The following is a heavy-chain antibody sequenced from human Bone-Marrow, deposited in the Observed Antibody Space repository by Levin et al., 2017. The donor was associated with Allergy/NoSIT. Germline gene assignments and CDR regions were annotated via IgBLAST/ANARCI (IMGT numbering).Heavy chain of an antibody. V-gene: IGHV3-21*01. D-gene: IGHD1-7*01. J-gene: IGHJ6*02. Sequence: GESLKISCAASGFTFSSYSMNWVRQAPGKGLEWVSSISSSSSYIYYADSVKGRFTISRDNAKNSLYLQMNSLRAEDTAVYYCARKYNWNYVYYYGMDVWGQGTTVTVSS. CDR3: ARKYNWNYVYYYGMDV. CDR1: GFTFSSYS. CDR2: ISSSSSYI.